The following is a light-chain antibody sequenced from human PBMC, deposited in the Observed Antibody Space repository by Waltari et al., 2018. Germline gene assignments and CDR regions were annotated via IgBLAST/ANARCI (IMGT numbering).Light chain of an antibody. J-gene: IGLJ2*01. Sequence: SSELTQPPSVSVSPGQTATITCSGDKLGVRFASWYQQRPGHSPVLVIYQDNKLPSRFPWRFSGSNSENTATLTVTGTQALDEADFYFQAWDSSTAVFGGGTKLTVL. CDR3: QAWDSSTAV. CDR2: QDN. V-gene: IGLV3-1*01. CDR1: KLGVRF.